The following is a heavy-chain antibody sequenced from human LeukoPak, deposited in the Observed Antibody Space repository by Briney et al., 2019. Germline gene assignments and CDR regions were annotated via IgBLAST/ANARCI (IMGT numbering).Heavy chain of an antibody. J-gene: IGHJ6*02. D-gene: IGHD6-13*01. CDR3: ARDYSSSWYYYYYGMDV. CDR1: GYTFTSYG. CDR2: ISACNGNT. V-gene: IGHV1-18*01. Sequence: ASVKVSCKASGYTFTSYGISWVRQAPGQGLEWMGWISACNGNTNYAQKLQGRVTMTTDTSTSTAYMELRSLRSDDTAVYYCARDYSSSWYYYYYGMDVWGQGTTVTVSS.